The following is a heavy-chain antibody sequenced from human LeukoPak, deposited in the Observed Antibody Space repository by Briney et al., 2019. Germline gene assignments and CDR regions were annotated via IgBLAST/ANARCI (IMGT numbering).Heavy chain of an antibody. V-gene: IGHV3-30-3*01. J-gene: IGHJ4*02. CDR3: ARDDTVYFDY. D-gene: IGHD2-2*02. CDR2: ISYDGSNK. Sequence: GGSLRLSCAASGFTFSSYAMHWVRQAPGKGLEWVAVISYDGSNKYYADSVKGRFTISRDNSKNTLYLQMNSLRAEDTAVYYCARDDTVYFDYWGQGTLVTVSS. CDR1: GFTFSSYA.